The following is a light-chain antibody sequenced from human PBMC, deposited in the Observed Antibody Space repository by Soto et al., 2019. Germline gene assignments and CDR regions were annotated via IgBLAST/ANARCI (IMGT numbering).Light chain of an antibody. CDR3: QHYDTYSYN. Sequence: DIQMTQSPSTLSAYVGDRVTITFRASQSISDSLAWYQQKLGKAPKLLIYKASILESGVPSRFSGSGSGTEFTLTITSLQPDDFATYYCQHYDTYSYNFGQGTKLEIK. CDR1: QSISDS. CDR2: KAS. V-gene: IGKV1-5*03. J-gene: IGKJ2*01.